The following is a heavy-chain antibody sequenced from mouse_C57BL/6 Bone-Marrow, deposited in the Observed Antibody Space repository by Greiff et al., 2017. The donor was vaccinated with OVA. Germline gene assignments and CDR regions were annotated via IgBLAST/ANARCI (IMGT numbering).Heavy chain of an antibody. D-gene: IGHD1-1*01. CDR1: GYTFTDYY. J-gene: IGHJ1*03. CDR3: AREDYYGISYTFWYFDV. V-gene: IGHV1-26*01. Sequence: EVQLQQSGPELVKPGASVKISCKASGYTFTDYYMNWVKQSHGKSLEWIGVINPNNGGNSSNQKFKGRATLTVDKSYSTAYMEIRSLTSEDSAVYYCAREDYYGISYTFWYFDVWGTGTTVTVSS. CDR2: INPNNGGN.